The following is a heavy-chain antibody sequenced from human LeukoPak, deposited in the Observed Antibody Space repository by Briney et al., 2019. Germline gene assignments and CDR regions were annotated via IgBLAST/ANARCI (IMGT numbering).Heavy chain of an antibody. V-gene: IGHV1-58*01. CDR1: GFTFTSSA. CDR3: TCHFWYNWNYD. J-gene: IGHJ4*02. CDR2: IVVGSGNT. D-gene: IGHD1-7*01. Sequence: ASVKVSCKASGFTFTSSAVQWVRQARGQRLEWIGWIVVGSGNTNYAQKFQERVTITRDMSTSTAYMELSSLRSEDTAVYYCTCHFWYNWNYDWGQGTLVTVSS.